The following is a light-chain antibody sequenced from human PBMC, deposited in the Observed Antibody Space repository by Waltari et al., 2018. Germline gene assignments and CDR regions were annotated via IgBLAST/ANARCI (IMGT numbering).Light chain of an antibody. CDR2: RNN. V-gene: IGLV1-47*01. CDR1: RSNIGPYY. CDR3: ATWDDSLTAWV. Sequence: QSVLTQPPPTSGTPGQRVTIPCSGRRSNIGPYYVYWYHQLPGTAPKLLIYRNNQRPSGVPDRFSGSKSGTSASLAISGLRSEDEADYYCATWDDSLTAWVFGGGTKLTVL. J-gene: IGLJ3*02.